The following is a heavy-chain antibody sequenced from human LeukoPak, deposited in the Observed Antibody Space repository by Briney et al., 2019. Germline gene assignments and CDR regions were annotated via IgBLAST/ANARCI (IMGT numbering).Heavy chain of an antibody. Sequence: GGSLRLSCVASGFTISSYWMHWVRQAPGKGLEWVANIKQDGSEEYYVDSVKGRFTISRDNAKNSLYLQMNSLKTEDTAVYYCTTPPDGDYAWYYGMDVWGQGTTVTVSS. CDR3: TTPPDGDYAWYYGMDV. V-gene: IGHV3-7*03. J-gene: IGHJ6*02. CDR1: GFTISSYW. CDR2: IKQDGSEE. D-gene: IGHD4-17*01.